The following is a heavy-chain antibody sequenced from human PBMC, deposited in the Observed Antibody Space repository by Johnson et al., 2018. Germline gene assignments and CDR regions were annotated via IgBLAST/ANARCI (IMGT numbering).Heavy chain of an antibody. CDR3: AKGRGCVRSGCLPGLQNGYDAFDI. J-gene: IGHJ3*02. CDR2: ISWNSGSI. CDR1: GFTFEKYA. Sequence: VQLVQSGGGLVQPGRSLRLSCVGSGFTFEKYAMHWVRQAPGKGLEWVSGISWNSGSIGYVDSVKGRFTISRDNAKNSLYLQMKNLRAEDTATYYCAKGRGCVRSGCLPGLQNGYDAFDIWGQGTVVTVSS. V-gene: IGHV3-9*01. D-gene: IGHD6-19*01.